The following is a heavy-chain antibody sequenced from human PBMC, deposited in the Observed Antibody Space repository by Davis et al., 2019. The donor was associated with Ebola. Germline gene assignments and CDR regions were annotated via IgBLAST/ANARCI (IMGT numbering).Heavy chain of an antibody. Sequence: PGGSLRLSCAASGLTFSSYSMNWVRQAPGKGLEWVSSISSRNSYIHYADSVKGRFTISRDNAKNSLYLQMNSLGAEDTAVYYCARLTGSYPGWFDPWGQGTLVTVSS. CDR1: GLTFSSYS. J-gene: IGHJ5*02. V-gene: IGHV3-21*01. CDR2: ISSRNSYI. CDR3: ARLTGSYPGWFDP. D-gene: IGHD1-26*01.